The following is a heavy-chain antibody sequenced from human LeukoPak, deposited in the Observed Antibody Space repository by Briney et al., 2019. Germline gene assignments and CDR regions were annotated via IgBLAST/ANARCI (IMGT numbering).Heavy chain of an antibody. CDR1: GGTFSSYA. V-gene: IGHV1-69*04. J-gene: IGHJ4*02. Sequence: ASVKVSCKASGGTFSSYAISWVRQAPGQGLEWMGRIIPILGIANYAQKFQGRVTITADKSTSTTYMELSSLRSEDTAVYYCARGSSSWYVGPPLDYWGQGTLVTVSS. CDR2: IIPILGIA. D-gene: IGHD6-13*01. CDR3: ARGSSSWYVGPPLDY.